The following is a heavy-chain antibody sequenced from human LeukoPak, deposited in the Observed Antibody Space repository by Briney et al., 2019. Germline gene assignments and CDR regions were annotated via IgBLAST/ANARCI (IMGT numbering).Heavy chain of an antibody. Sequence: SETLSLTCAVCVRSFSCYYWSWIRQPPGKGLEWIGGINHSGSTNYNPCLTSRVTISVDTSKNEFSLKPSSVTAADAAVYYCARKGANLDYWGQGTLVTVSS. CDR2: INHSGST. V-gene: IGHV4-34*01. CDR1: VRSFSCYY. D-gene: IGHD1-26*01. J-gene: IGHJ4*02. CDR3: ARKGANLDY.